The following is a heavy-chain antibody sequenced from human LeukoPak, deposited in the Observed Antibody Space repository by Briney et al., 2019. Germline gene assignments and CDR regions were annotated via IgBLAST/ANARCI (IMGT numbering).Heavy chain of an antibody. CDR2: ISYDGSNE. V-gene: IGHV3-30*04. CDR1: DTALTTTS. Sequence: GGSLRLSCAASDTALTTTSMRWGGQGPGKGLEWVAAISYDGSNEYYADSVKGRFTISRDNSKSTVYLQMNSLGVEDTALYYWARRLQEVVATYDSFDPWGQGTLVTVSS. J-gene: IGHJ5*02. D-gene: IGHD2-15*01. CDR3: ARRLQEVVATYDSFDP.